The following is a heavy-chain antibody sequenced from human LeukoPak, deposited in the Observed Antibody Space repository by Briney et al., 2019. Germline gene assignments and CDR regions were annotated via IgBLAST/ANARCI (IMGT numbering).Heavy chain of an antibody. V-gene: IGHV1-46*01. CDR2: INPSGGNT. D-gene: IGHD3-10*01. Sequence: ASVKVSCKASGYTFTSYYMHWVRQAPGQGLEWMGIINPSGGNTSYAQKFQGRVTMTRDTSTSTVYMELSSLRSEDTAVYYCARDNSVGDIAWWFDPWGQGTLVTVSS. CDR3: ARDNSVGDIAWWFDP. J-gene: IGHJ5*02. CDR1: GYTFTSYY.